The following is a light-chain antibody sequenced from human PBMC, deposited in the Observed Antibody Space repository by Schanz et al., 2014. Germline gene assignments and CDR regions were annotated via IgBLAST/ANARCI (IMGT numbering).Light chain of an antibody. CDR1: TSDVGSYKL. CDR2: EDS. J-gene: IGLJ3*02. CDR3: CSYAGSTTYWL. V-gene: IGLV2-23*01. Sequence: QSALTQPASVSGSPGQSITISCTGTTSDVGSYKLVSWFQQHPDKAPKLMIYEDSKRPSGVSNRFSGSKSGNTASLTISGLQSEDEADYYCCSYAGSTTYWLFGGGTKLTVL.